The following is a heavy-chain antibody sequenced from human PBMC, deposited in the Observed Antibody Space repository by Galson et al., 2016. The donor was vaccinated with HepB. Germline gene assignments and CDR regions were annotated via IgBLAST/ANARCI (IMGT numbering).Heavy chain of an antibody. D-gene: IGHD2-15*01. Sequence: CAISGDSVSSKSAAWNWIRHSPSRGLEWLGRTYHTSNWYSDYAVFVKSRITINPDTSKNQFSLQLNSVTPEDTAVYYCARGHLVVPFSFYFDYWGQGSLVTVSS. J-gene: IGHJ4*02. V-gene: IGHV6-1*01. CDR2: TYHTSNWYS. CDR1: GDSVSSKSAA. CDR3: ARGHLVVPFSFYFDY.